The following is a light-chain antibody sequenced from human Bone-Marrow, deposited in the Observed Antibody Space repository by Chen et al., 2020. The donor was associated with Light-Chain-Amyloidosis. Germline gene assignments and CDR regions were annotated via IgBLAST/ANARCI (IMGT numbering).Light chain of an antibody. V-gene: IGLV3-21*02. J-gene: IGLJ3*02. CDR3: QVWDRSSDRPV. Sequence: SYVLTQPSSVSVAPGQTATLACGGNNIGSTSVHWYQQTPGQAPLLVDYDDSDRPSGIPERLSGSNAGNTATLTISRVEAGDEADYYCQVWDRSSDRPVFGGGTKLTVL. CDR1: NIGSTS. CDR2: DDS.